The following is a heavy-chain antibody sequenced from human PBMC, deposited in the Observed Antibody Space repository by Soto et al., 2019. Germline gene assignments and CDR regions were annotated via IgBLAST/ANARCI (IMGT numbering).Heavy chain of an antibody. CDR2: IRAYKGNT. CDR3: ARFVAAAGTGWFDP. V-gene: IGHV1-18*01. Sequence: ASVKVSCKASGYTFTSYGISWVRQAPGQGLEWMGWIRAYKGNTNYAQKLQGRVTITTDTSTSTAYLELRSLRSDDTAVYYCARFVAAAGTGWFDPWGQGTLVTVSS. CDR1: GYTFTSYG. D-gene: IGHD6-13*01. J-gene: IGHJ5*02.